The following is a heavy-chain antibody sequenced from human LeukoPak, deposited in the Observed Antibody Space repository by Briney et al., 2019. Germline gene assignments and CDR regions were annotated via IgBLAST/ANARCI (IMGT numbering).Heavy chain of an antibody. J-gene: IGHJ4*02. V-gene: IGHV3-23*01. CDR1: GFTFSSYG. CDR3: AKDVGLGVDTAMVY. CDR2: ISGSGGST. Sequence: GGSLRLSCAASGFTFSSYGMHWVRQAPGKGLEWVSAISGSGGSTYYADSVKGRFTISRDNSKNTLYLQMNSLRAEDTAVYYCAKDVGLGVDTAMVYWGQGTLVTVSS. D-gene: IGHD5-18*01.